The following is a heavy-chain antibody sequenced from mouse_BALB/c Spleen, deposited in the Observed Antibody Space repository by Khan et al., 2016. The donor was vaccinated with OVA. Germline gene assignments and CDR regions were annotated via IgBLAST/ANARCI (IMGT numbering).Heavy chain of an antibody. CDR3: AKSFLYFYGSSPFAY. D-gene: IGHD1-1*01. V-gene: IGHV9-2-1*01. J-gene: IGHJ3*01. CDR1: GYTFTDYS. CDR2: INTETGEP. Sequence: QIQLVQSGPELKKPGETVKISCKASGYTFTDYSMHWVKQAPGKGLKWMGWINTETGEPTYADDFKGRFAFSLETSASTAYLQINNLKNEDTATYFWAKSFLYFYGSSPFAYWGQGTLVTVSA.